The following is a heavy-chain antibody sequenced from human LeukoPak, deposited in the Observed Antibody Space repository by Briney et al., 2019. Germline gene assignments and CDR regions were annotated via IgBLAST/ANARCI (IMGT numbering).Heavy chain of an antibody. CDR3: ARGLGVAEDPADY. D-gene: IGHD6-19*01. Sequence: SETLSLTCTVSGYSISSGYYWGWIRQPPGKGLEWIGSIYNSGSTYYNPSLKSQVTISVDTSKNQFSLKLSSVTAADTAVYYCARGLGVAEDPADYWGQGTLVTVSS. CDR1: GYSISSGYY. CDR2: IYNSGST. V-gene: IGHV4-38-2*02. J-gene: IGHJ4*02.